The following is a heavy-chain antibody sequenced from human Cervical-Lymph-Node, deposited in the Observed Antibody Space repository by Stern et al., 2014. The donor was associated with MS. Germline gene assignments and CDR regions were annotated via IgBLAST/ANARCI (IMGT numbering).Heavy chain of an antibody. J-gene: IGHJ3*02. Sequence: VQLVQSGAEVKKPGESLKISCKASGYTFTTYWIGWVRQMPGKGLEWVGIIYTGDSDTRYRPSFQGQVSISADNAISTAYLQWRSLKASDTAMYYCARRDVLTGFDVFDIWGRGTMVTVSS. CDR1: GYTFTTYW. CDR2: IYTGDSDT. D-gene: IGHD3-9*01. V-gene: IGHV5-51*03. CDR3: ARRDVLTGFDVFDI.